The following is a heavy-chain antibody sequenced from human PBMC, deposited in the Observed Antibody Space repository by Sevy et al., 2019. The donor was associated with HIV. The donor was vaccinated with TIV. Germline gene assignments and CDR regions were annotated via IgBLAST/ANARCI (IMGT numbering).Heavy chain of an antibody. V-gene: IGHV3-23*01. CDR3: AREGCTKPHDY. J-gene: IGHJ4*02. CDR2: LSFGCGEI. Sequence: GGSLRLSCVASGFTFSKYSMSWVRQPPGKGLEWVSTLSFGCGEINYADSVKDRFTISRDNSKSSVYLQMNNLSPEDTAVYYCAREGCTKPHDYWGQGTLVTVSS. CDR1: GFTFSKYS. D-gene: IGHD2-8*01.